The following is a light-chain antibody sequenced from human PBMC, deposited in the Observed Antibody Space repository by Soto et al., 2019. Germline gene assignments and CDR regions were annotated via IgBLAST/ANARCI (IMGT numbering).Light chain of an antibody. CDR2: LNSDGSH. CDR3: QTWGTGIGV. V-gene: IGLV4-69*01. J-gene: IGLJ2*01. CDR1: SGHSSYA. Sequence: VLTQSPSASASLGASVKLTCTLSSGHSSYAIAWHQQQPEKGPRYLMKLNSDGSHRKGDGIPDRFSGSSSGAEHYLTISSLQSEDEADYYCQTWGTGIGVFGGGTKLTVL.